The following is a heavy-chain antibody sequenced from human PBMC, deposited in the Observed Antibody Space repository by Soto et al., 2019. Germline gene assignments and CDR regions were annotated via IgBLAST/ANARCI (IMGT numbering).Heavy chain of an antibody. D-gene: IGHD3-10*01. Sequence: QITLKESGPTLVRPTQTLTLTCTFSGFSLTTSGVGVGWIRQPPGKALEWLAVIYWDDDKRYSSSLKSRLTINKDTSKNQVGLTMTNMAPVDTATYYCAHHPYYGLGSYSFDYWGQGTLVTVSS. CDR1: GFSLTTSGVG. CDR2: IYWDDDK. V-gene: IGHV2-5*02. J-gene: IGHJ4*02. CDR3: AHHPYYGLGSYSFDY.